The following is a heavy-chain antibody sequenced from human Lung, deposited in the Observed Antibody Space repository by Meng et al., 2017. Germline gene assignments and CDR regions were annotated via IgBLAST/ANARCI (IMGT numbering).Heavy chain of an antibody. J-gene: IGHJ4*02. D-gene: IGHD3-9*01. CDR3: TWDDKAVSDY. Sequence: VPLVVYGGDFVEPGGSLRLSCAASGFYFSNAWMSWVRQAPGKGLEWVGRIKSNTDGGTAEYAAPVTGRFTISRDDSKSTLYLQMSRLRIDDTGVYYCTWDDKAVSDYWGQGTLVTVSS. V-gene: IGHV3-15*01. CDR1: GFYFSNAW. CDR2: IKSNTDGGTA.